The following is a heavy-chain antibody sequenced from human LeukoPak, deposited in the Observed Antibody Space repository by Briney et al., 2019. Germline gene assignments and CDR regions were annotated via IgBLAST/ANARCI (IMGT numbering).Heavy chain of an antibody. CDR1: GFSFMNAW. D-gene: IGHD2/OR15-2a*01. Sequence: GGSLRLSCAASGFSFMNAWMIWVRQAPGQGLEWVGRIKSNADGGTPDYAAPARGRFTISRDDSKNTLYLQMNSLKTEDTAVYYCTTFYHEYSPYWGRGTLVTVSS. CDR3: TTFYHEYSPY. J-gene: IGHJ4*02. V-gene: IGHV3-15*01. CDR2: IKSNADGGTP.